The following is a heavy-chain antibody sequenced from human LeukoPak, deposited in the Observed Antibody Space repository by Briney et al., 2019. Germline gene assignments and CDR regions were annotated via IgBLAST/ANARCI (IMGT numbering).Heavy chain of an antibody. Sequence: PGGSLRLSCAASGFTFSNYAMSWVRQAPGRGPEWVSAISSSGDRTYYADSVKGRFTISRDNSKNTLYLHMSSLRGEDTALYYCAAGSGWKPYYYNYYMDVWGKGTTVTVSS. CDR3: AAGSGWKPYYYNYYMDV. D-gene: IGHD6-19*01. CDR1: GFTFSNYA. V-gene: IGHV3-23*01. CDR2: ISSSGDRT. J-gene: IGHJ6*03.